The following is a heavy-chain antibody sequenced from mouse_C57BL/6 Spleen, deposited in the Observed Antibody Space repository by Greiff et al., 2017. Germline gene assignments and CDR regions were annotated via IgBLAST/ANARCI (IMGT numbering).Heavy chain of an antibody. V-gene: IGHV1-64*01. CDR2: IHPNSGST. D-gene: IGHD3-1*01. CDR1: GYTFTSYW. J-gene: IGHJ4*01. CDR3: ARQGKGLHVGYAMDY. Sequence: QVQLQQPGAELVKPGASVKLSCKASGYTFTSYWMHWVKQRPGQGLEWIGMIHPNSGSTNYNEKFKSKATLTVDKSSSTAYMQLSSLTSEDSAVYYWARQGKGLHVGYAMDYWGQGTSVTVSS.